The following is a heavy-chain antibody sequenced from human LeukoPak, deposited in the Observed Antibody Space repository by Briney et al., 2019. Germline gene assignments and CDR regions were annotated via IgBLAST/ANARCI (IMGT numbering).Heavy chain of an antibody. CDR2: IIPIFGTA. J-gene: IGHJ4*02. Sequence: ASVKVSCKASGGTFSSYATSWVRQAPGQGLEWMGGIIPIFGTANYAQKFQGRVTITTDESTSTAYMELSSLRSEDTAVYYCARGVGDGYSLFDYWGQGTLVTVSS. V-gene: IGHV1-69*05. D-gene: IGHD5-24*01. CDR3: ARGVGDGYSLFDY. CDR1: GGTFSSYA.